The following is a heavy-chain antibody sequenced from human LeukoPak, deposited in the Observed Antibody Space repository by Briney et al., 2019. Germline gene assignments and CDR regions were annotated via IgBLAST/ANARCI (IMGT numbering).Heavy chain of an antibody. CDR2: IYHSGST. CDR3: ARGRTDDYFDY. Sequence: PSETLSLTCAVSGGSISSGGYSWSWIRQPPGKGLEWIGYIYHSGSTYYNPSLRSRVTISVDRFKNQFSLKLSSVTAADTAVYYCARGRTDDYFDYWGQGTLVTVSS. CDR1: GGSISSGGYS. J-gene: IGHJ4*02. V-gene: IGHV4-30-2*01.